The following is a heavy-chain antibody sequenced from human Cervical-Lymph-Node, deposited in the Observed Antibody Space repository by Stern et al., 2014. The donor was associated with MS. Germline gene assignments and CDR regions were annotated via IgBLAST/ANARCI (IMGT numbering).Heavy chain of an antibody. CDR3: AKDRLRIERKLRGQIDH. V-gene: IGHV3-9*01. J-gene: IGHJ4*02. Sequence: EVQLEESGGGLVEPGRSLRLSCAASGFTFDDYAMHWVRQVPGKGLEWVSGISWNSDNIGYADSVRGRFTISRDNAGNSLYLQMNSLRTEDTAFYYCAKDRLRIERKLRGQIDHWGQGTLVTVSS. D-gene: IGHD1-1*01. CDR2: ISWNSDNI. CDR1: GFTFDDYA.